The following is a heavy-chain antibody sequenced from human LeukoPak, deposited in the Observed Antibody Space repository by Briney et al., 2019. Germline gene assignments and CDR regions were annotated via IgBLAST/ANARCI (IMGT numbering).Heavy chain of an antibody. D-gene: IGHD2-21*02. Sequence: ASVKVSCKASGYTFTSYYMHWVRQAPGQGLEWMGIINPSGGSTSYAQKFQGRVTMTRDMSTSTVYMKLSSLRSEDTAVYYCARGDLAYCGGDCYSYWGEGTLVTVSS. CDR2: INPSGGST. CDR3: ARGDLAYCGGDCYSY. J-gene: IGHJ4*02. CDR1: GYTFTSYY. V-gene: IGHV1-46*01.